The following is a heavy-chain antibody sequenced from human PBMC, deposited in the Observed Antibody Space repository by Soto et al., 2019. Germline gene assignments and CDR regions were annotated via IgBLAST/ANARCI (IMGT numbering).Heavy chain of an antibody. CDR3: ARGRELKWELRGSAFEI. Sequence: PSETLSLTCTVSGDSISSGGYYWSWIRQPPGKGLEWIGEMNHSGSTNSNPSLKSRVTISVDTSKNQFSLRLNSVTAADTAVYYCARGRELKWELRGSAFEIWGQGTMVTASS. CDR2: MNHSGST. J-gene: IGHJ3*02. V-gene: IGHV4-39*07. D-gene: IGHD1-26*01. CDR1: GDSISSGGYY.